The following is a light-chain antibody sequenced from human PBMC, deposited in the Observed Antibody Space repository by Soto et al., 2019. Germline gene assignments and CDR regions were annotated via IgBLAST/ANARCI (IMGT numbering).Light chain of an antibody. Sequence: DIVMTQSPLSLPVTPGEPASISCRSSQSLLHNNGYNYLDWYLQKPGKAPKLLIYDASSLESGVPSRFSGSGSGTDFTLTISSLQPEDFATYYCQQFNNYPLTFGGGTKVDIK. J-gene: IGKJ4*01. CDR3: QQFNNYPLT. V-gene: IGKV2-28*01. CDR1: QSLLHNNGYNY. CDR2: DAS.